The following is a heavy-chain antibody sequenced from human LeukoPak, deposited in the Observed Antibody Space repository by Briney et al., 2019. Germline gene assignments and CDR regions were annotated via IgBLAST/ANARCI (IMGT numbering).Heavy chain of an antibody. CDR2: INLGDSDT. Sequence: GESLKISCEVSGHRFTNHWIGWVRQMPGKGLEWMGIINLGDSDTKYSPSFQGQVTISLDKSISTAYLQWRSLKASDTAMYYCARLPVGGRIAAAGTTKYFQHWGQGTLVTVSS. V-gene: IGHV5-51*01. D-gene: IGHD6-13*01. CDR1: GHRFTNHW. J-gene: IGHJ1*01. CDR3: ARLPVGGRIAAAGTTKYFQH.